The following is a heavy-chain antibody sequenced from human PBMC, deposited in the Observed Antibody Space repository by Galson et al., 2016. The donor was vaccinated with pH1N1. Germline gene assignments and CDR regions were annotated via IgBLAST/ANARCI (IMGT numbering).Heavy chain of an antibody. Sequence: SVKVSCKASGYTFSNYGINWVRQAPGQGLEWMGWISAYDGNTNYAQNLQGRVTMTTDTSTTTVYMEVRSLRYDDTAVYYCARDKGSLDYWGKGPLVTVSS. D-gene: IGHD6-13*01. CDR1: GYTFSNYG. CDR2: ISAYDGNT. J-gene: IGHJ4*02. V-gene: IGHV1-18*01. CDR3: ARDKGSLDY.